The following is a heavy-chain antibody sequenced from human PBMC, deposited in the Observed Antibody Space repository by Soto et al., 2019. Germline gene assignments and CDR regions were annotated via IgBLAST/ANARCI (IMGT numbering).Heavy chain of an antibody. Sequence: ETLSLTCTVFGGSISSYYWSWIRQPPGKGLEWIGYIYYSGSTNYNPSLKSRVTISVDTSKNQFSLKLSSVTAADTAVYYCAGGPGGYFDYWGQGTLVTVSS. D-gene: IGHD3-10*01. J-gene: IGHJ4*02. V-gene: IGHV4-59*01. CDR2: IYYSGST. CDR3: AGGPGGYFDY. CDR1: GGSISSYY.